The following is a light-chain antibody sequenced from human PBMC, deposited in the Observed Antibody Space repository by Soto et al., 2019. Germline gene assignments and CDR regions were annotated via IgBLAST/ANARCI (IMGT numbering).Light chain of an antibody. J-gene: IGLJ2*01. CDR1: SSDVGGYNY. CDR2: DVS. CDR3: RSYTSSSTRV. Sequence: QSALTQPASVSGSPGQSITISCTGTSSDVGGYNYVSWYQQHPGKAPKLMIYDVSNRPSGVSNRFSGSKSGNTASLTISGLQAEDGADYYCRSYTSSSTRVFGGGTKLTVL. V-gene: IGLV2-14*01.